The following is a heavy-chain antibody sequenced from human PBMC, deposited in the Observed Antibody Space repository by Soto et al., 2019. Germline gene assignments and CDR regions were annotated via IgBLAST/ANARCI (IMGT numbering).Heavy chain of an antibody. V-gene: IGHV3-30*03. D-gene: IGHD3-22*01. Sequence: GGSLRLSCAASVFTFSSYGMHWVRQAPGKGLEWVAVISYDGSNKYYADSVKGRFTISRDNSKNTLYLQMGSLRAEDMAVYYCARVPASSYYYDSSGYPDYWGQGTLVTVSS. CDR3: ARVPASSYYYDSSGYPDY. CDR1: VFTFSSYG. CDR2: ISYDGSNK. J-gene: IGHJ4*02.